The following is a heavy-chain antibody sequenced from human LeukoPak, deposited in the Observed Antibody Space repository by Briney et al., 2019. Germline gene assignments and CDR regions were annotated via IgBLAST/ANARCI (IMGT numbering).Heavy chain of an antibody. D-gene: IGHD1-1*01. J-gene: IGHJ3*01. CDR3: AKDGREGAFDV. Sequence: PGGSLRLSCAASGFTFSDYYMSWIRQAPGKGLEWVSYISSSAVTIYYADSVKGRFRISRDNSKNSLYLQMNSLTTEDIAFYYCAKDGREGAFDVWGQGTLVTVSS. V-gene: IGHV3-11*01. CDR2: ISSSAVTI. CDR1: GFTFSDYY.